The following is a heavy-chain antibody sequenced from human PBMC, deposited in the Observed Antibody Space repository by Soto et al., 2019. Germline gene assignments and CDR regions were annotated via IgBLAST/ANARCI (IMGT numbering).Heavy chain of an antibody. V-gene: IGHV4-4*02. CDR3: ARKIGGLRSWFDP. CDR2: IYPGRNT. J-gene: IGHJ5*02. D-gene: IGHD2-15*01. Sequence: SETLSLTCAVSGVTISSSVWWSWVRQPPGKGLEWIGEIYPGRNTNYNPSLKSRAIISLDKSKNQFSLNLTSVTAADTAIYYCARKIGGLRSWFDPWGQGTLVTVSS. CDR1: GVTISSSVW.